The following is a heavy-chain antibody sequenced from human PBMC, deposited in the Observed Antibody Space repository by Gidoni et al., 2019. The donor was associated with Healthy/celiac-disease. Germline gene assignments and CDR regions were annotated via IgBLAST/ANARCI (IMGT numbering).Heavy chain of an antibody. D-gene: IGHD3-3*01. CDR3: ARGLYDFWSGYYTSYYYGMDV. V-gene: IGHV4-34*01. Sequence: QVQLQQWGAGLLKPSETLSLTCAVYGGSFSGYYWSWIRQPPGKGLEWIGEINHSGSTNYNPSLKSRVTISVDTSKNQFSRKLSSVTAADTAVYYCARGLYDFWSGYYTSYYYGMDVWGQGTTVTVSS. J-gene: IGHJ6*02. CDR1: GGSFSGYY. CDR2: INHSGST.